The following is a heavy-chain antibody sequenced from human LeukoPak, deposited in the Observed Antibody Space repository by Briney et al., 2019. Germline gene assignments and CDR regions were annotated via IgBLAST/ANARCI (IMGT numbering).Heavy chain of an antibody. CDR1: GFTFSSYA. Sequence: GGSLRLSCAASGFTFSSYAMHWVRQAPGKGLEWVAVISYDGSNKYYADSVKGRFTISRDNSKNTLYLQMNSLRAEDTAVYYCARVGSRYTSYLDYWGQGTLVTVSS. D-gene: IGHD2-2*01. V-gene: IGHV3-30-3*01. CDR3: ARVGSRYTSYLDY. J-gene: IGHJ4*02. CDR2: ISYDGSNK.